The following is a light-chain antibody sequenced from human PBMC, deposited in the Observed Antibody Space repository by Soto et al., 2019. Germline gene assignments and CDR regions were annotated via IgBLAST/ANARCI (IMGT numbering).Light chain of an antibody. CDR1: QSISSF. Sequence: DIQMTQSPSSLSASVGDRVTITCRASQSISSFLNWYQQKAGKAPKLLIYAASSPQSGVPSRFSGSGSGTDFTLTISRLEPEDFAVYWCQQYDSSPRTFGQGTKVDIK. CDR3: QQYDSSPRT. J-gene: IGKJ1*01. V-gene: IGKV1-39*01. CDR2: AAS.